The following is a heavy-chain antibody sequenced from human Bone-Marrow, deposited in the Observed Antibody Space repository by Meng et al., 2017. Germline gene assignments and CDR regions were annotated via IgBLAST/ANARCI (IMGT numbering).Heavy chain of an antibody. V-gene: IGHV3-33*01. CDR3: ARAIYSGGWYGFDY. CDR2: IWRDANKE. Sequence: DSVGAVVQPSRSPTLPCSASGFPLSGYGMHLGRQAPGKGLEWVAVIWRDANKEYYVDSVKSRFTISRDNSKNTLYLQMDSLTADDTAVYYCARAIYSGGWYGFDYWGQGTLVTVSS. D-gene: IGHD6-19*01. CDR1: GFPLSGYG. J-gene: IGHJ4*02.